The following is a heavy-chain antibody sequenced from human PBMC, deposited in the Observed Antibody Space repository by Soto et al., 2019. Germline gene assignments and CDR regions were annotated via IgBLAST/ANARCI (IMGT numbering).Heavy chain of an antibody. J-gene: IGHJ4*02. CDR3: ARDRGSSWYIDY. Sequence: QVQLVQSGAEEKKPGASVKVSCKASGYTFTSYAMHWVRQAPGQRLEWMGRINAGNGNTKYSQKFQGRDTITRDTSASTAYMELSSLRSEDTTVYYGARDRGSSWYIDYWGQGTLGTVSS. CDR2: INAGNGNT. CDR1: GYTFTSYA. D-gene: IGHD6-13*01. V-gene: IGHV1-3*05.